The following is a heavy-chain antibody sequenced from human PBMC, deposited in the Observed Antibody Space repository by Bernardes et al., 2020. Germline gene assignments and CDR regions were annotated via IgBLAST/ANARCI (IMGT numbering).Heavy chain of an antibody. V-gene: IGHV3-72*01. D-gene: IGHD3-22*01. CDR2: SRNKANSYTT. CDR3: AMMIGHTSAGDY. J-gene: IGHJ4*02. CDR1: GFTFSDHY. Sequence: GGSLRLSCAASGFTFSDHYMDWVRQAPGKGLEWVGRSRNKANSYTTEYTASVKGRFTVSRDDSKNCLYLQMNSLKTEDTAVYFCAMMIGHTSAGDYWGLGTLVTVSS.